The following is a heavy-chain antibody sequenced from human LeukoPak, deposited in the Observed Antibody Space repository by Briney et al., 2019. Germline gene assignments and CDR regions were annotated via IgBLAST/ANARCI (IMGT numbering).Heavy chain of an antibody. CDR3: ARGVQSSYSVVVRMDV. Sequence: GGSLRLSCAVSGFTFSSYWMHWVRQAPGKGLVWVSRVSPDGSSTIYADSVKGRFTISRDNAKNTLYLEMNSLRVEDTAGYYCARGVQSSYSVVVRMDVWGKGTTVTVSS. CDR1: GFTFSSYW. CDR2: VSPDGSST. J-gene: IGHJ6*04. D-gene: IGHD2-2*01. V-gene: IGHV3-74*01.